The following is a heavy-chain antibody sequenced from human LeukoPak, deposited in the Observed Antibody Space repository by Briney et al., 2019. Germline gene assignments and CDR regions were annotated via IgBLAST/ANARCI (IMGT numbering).Heavy chain of an antibody. CDR2: INWSGGST. CDR1: GFTFDDYG. V-gene: IGHV3-20*04. Sequence: GESLRLSGEASGFTFDDYGMSWVRQAPGKGLEWVSGINWSGGSTGYADSVKGRFTISRDNAKNSVYLRMNSLRAEDTALYYCARDWKYCSGGSCYLPDFWGQGTLVTVSS. J-gene: IGHJ4*02. D-gene: IGHD2-15*01. CDR3: ARDWKYCSGGSCYLPDF.